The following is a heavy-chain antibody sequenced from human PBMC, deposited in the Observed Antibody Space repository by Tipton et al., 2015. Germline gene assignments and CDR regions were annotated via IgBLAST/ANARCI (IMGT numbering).Heavy chain of an antibody. CDR3: ARGSTSWGLDV. V-gene: IGHV4-61*01. CDR2: IYDSGST. J-gene: IGHJ6*02. CDR1: GGSVSSGSFY. Sequence: TLSLTCTVSGGSVSSGSFYWSWVRQPSGKGLEWIGHIYDSGSTNYDPSLKSRVTISVDTSKNQFSLRVSSVTAADTDVYYCARGSTSWGLDVWGQGTTVTVSS. D-gene: IGHD2-2*01.